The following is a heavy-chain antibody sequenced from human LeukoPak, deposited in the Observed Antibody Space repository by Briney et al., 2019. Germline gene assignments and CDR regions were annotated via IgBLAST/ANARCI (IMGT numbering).Heavy chain of an antibody. V-gene: IGHV3-33*01. CDR2: IWYDGSNK. D-gene: IGHD3-3*01. J-gene: IGHJ6*02. CDR3: ARVLRSGYYLYYYYGMDV. Sequence: PGRSLRLSCAASGFTFSSYGMHWVRQAPGKGLEWVAVIWYDGSNKYYADSVKGRSTISRDNSKNTLYLQMNSLRAEDTAVYYCARVLRSGYYLYYYYGMDVWGQGTTVTVSS. CDR1: GFTFSSYG.